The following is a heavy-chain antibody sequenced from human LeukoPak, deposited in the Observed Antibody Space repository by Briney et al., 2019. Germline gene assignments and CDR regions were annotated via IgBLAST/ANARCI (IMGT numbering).Heavy chain of an antibody. CDR2: IYSSGST. CDR3: ARARNYYDSSGFYYEGDAFDI. V-gene: IGHV4-59*01. CDR1: GGSISSYH. D-gene: IGHD3-22*01. Sequence: SETLSLTCTVSGGSISSYHWSWIRQPPGKGLECIGYIYSSGSTNYNPSLKSRVTISVDTSKNQFSLKLSSVTAADTAVYYCARARNYYDSSGFYYEGDAFDIWGQGTMVTVSS. J-gene: IGHJ3*02.